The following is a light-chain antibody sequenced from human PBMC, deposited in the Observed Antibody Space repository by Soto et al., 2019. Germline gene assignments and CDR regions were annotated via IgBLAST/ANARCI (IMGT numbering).Light chain of an antibody. Sequence: DIVMTQSPDSLAASLGERATINCKSSQSVLYGSNSRDYLAWYQQRPGQPPKLLIYWASTRESGVPDRFSGSGSGTDFTLTITSLQAEDVAVYYCQQYYSTPPTFGQGTKLEIK. V-gene: IGKV4-1*01. CDR2: WAS. CDR3: QQYYSTPPT. CDR1: QSVLYGSNSRDY. J-gene: IGKJ2*01.